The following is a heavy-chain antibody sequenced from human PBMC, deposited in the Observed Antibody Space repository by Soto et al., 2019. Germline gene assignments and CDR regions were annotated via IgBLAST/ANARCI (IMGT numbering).Heavy chain of an antibody. CDR2: ISSSSSTI. J-gene: IGHJ4*02. CDR1: GSTFSSYS. CDR3: AKDRGIIAAGSDY. V-gene: IGHV3-48*01. Sequence: GGSLRLSCAASGSTFSSYSMNWVRQAPGKGLEWVSYISSSSSTIYSPDSVKGRFAISRDNSKNTLYLQMNSLRVEDTAIYYCAKDRGIIAAGSDYWGQGTLVTVSS. D-gene: IGHD6-13*01.